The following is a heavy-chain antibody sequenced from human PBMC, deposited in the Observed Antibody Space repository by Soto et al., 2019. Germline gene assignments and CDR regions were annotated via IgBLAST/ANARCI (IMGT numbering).Heavy chain of an antibody. CDR2: IYPGDSDT. CDR1: GYSFTSYW. V-gene: IGHV5-51*01. J-gene: IGHJ6*02. CDR3: AASIFYYGMDV. Sequence: GEALKISCQGSGYSFTSYWIGWVRQTPGKGLEWMGMIYPGDSDTRYSPSFQGQVTISADKSISAAFLQWSSLKASDTAMYYCAASIFYYGMDVWGQGTTVTVSS.